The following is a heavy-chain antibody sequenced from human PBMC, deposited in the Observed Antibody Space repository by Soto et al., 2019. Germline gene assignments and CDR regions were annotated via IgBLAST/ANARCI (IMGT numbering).Heavy chain of an antibody. V-gene: IGHV3-33*01. CDR1: GFTFSSYG. D-gene: IGHD1-1*01. J-gene: IGHJ3*02. Sequence: GGSLRLSCAASGFTFSSYGMHWVRQAPGKGLEWVAVIWYDGSNKYYADSVKGRFTISRDNSKNTLYLQMNSLRAEDTAVYYCARNTITTGTTADAFDIWGQGTMVTVSS. CDR3: ARNTITTGTTADAFDI. CDR2: IWYDGSNK.